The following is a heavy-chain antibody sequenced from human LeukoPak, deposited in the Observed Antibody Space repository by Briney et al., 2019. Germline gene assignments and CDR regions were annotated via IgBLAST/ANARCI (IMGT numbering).Heavy chain of an antibody. Sequence: GGSLRLSCAASGFTFSSYAMSWVRQAPGKGLEWVSGISGSGGSTYYADSVKGRFTISRDTSKNTLYLQMNSLRAEDTAVYYCAKVENTVRGYFDYWGQGTLVTVSS. D-gene: IGHD2/OR15-2a*01. CDR2: ISGSGGST. CDR3: AKVENTVRGYFDY. J-gene: IGHJ4*02. CDR1: GFTFSSYA. V-gene: IGHV3-23*01.